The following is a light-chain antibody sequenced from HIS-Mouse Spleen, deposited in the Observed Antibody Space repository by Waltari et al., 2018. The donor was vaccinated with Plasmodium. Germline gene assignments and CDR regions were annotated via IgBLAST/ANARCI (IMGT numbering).Light chain of an antibody. CDR1: QSISSY. J-gene: IGKJ1*01. V-gene: IGKV1-39*01. Sequence: DIQMTQSPSSLSASVGDRVTITCRASQSISSYLNWYQQKPGKAPKLLIYAASSLQSEVPSRFSGSGSGTDFTLTISSLQPEDFATYNCQQSYSTWTFGQGTKVEIK. CDR3: QQSYSTWT. CDR2: AAS.